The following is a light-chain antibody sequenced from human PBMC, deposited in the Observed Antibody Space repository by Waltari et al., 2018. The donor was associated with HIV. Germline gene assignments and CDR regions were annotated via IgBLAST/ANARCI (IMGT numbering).Light chain of an antibody. J-gene: IGLJ2*01. CDR2: EVS. CDR3: SSYAGSNNLV. V-gene: IGLV2-8*01. CDR1: SSDVGGYNY. Sequence: QSALTQPPSASGSPGQSVPISCTGTSSDVGGYNYVSWYQQHPGKAPKFMIYEVSKRPSGVPDRFSGSKSGNTASLTVSGLQAEDEADYYCSSYAGSNNLVFGGGTKLTVL.